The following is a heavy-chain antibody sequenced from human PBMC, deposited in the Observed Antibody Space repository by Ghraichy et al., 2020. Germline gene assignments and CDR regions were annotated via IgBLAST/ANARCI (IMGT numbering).Heavy chain of an antibody. V-gene: IGHV3-30*18. CDR2: ISYDGGNK. D-gene: IGHD1-26*01. CDR1: GFSFSSYG. Sequence: GGSLRLSCAVSGFSFSSYGMHWVRQTPRKGLEWVAGISYDGGNKYYGDSVKGRFTISRDNSKNTLYLQMNSLRAEDTAVYYCAKASVGVTPFGYYYGMDVWGQGTTVTVSS. J-gene: IGHJ6*02. CDR3: AKASVGVTPFGYYYGMDV.